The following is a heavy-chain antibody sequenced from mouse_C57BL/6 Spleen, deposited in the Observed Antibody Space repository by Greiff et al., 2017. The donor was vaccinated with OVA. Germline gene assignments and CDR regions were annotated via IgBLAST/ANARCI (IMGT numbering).Heavy chain of an antibody. CDR2: IWTGGGT. J-gene: IGHJ1*03. D-gene: IGHD1-1*01. CDR1: GFSFTSYA. V-gene: IGHV2-9-1*01. Sequence: QVQLKQSGPGLVAPSQSLSITCTVSGFSFTSYAISWVRQPPGKGLEWLGVIWTGGGTNYNSALKSKLSISKDNSKSQIFLKMNSLQTDDTARYYCARKEDYYGSSYGWYFDVWGTGTTVTVSS. CDR3: ARKEDYYGSSYGWYFDV.